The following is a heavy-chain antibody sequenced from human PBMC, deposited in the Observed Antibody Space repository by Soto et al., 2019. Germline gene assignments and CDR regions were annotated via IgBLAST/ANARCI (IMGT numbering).Heavy chain of an antibody. V-gene: IGHV4-39*01. CDR3: ARHRVRHWFTVVGGVHFYD. CDR2: IYYSGST. Sequence: SEPLSLTCTVSGGSISSSSYYWGWIRQPPGKGLEWIGSIYYSGSTYYNPSLKSRVTISVDTSKNQFSLKLSSVTAADAAVYYCARHRVRHWFTVVGGVHFYDCGQGTPVTVSA. CDR1: GGSISSSSYY. J-gene: IGHJ4*02. D-gene: IGHD3-10*01.